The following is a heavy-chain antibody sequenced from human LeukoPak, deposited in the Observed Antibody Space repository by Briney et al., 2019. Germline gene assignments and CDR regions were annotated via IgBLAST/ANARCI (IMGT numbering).Heavy chain of an antibody. CDR1: GYMFTSYY. V-gene: IGHV1-46*04. Sequence: GASVKVPCKASGYMFTSYYMHWVRQAPGQGLEWMGMINPPGGSTTYAQRLQGRVSMTRDKSTTTVYLELSSLGSEDTAVYYCARADKLFDAFDIWGQGTMVTVSS. CDR2: INPPGGST. D-gene: IGHD4-23*01. CDR3: ARADKLFDAFDI. J-gene: IGHJ3*02.